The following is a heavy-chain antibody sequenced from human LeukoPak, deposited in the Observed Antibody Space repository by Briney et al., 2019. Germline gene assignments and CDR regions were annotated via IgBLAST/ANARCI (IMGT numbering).Heavy chain of an antibody. V-gene: IGHV3-21*01. CDR3: AREGIAVAATALDY. J-gene: IGHJ4*02. D-gene: IGHD6-19*01. CDR2: ISSSSSYI. Sequence: GGSLRLSCAASGFTFSSYNMNWVRQAPGKGLEWVSSISSSSSYIYYADSVKGRFTISRDNAKNSLYLQMNSLRAEDTAVYYCAREGIAVAATALDYWGQGTLVTVSS. CDR1: GFTFSSYN.